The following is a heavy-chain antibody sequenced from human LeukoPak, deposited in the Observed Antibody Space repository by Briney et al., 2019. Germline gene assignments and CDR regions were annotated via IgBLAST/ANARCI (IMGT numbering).Heavy chain of an antibody. D-gene: IGHD1-26*01. CDR1: GYTFTSYH. Sequence: GASVKVSCKASGYTFTSYHMHWVRQDPAQGVEWMGIINPSGGSTSYAQKFQGRVTVTRDTSTSTVYMELSSLRSEDTAVYYCARELSPSGNYDCWGQGTLVTVSS. CDR2: INPSGGST. CDR3: ARELSPSGNYDC. V-gene: IGHV1-46*01. J-gene: IGHJ4*02.